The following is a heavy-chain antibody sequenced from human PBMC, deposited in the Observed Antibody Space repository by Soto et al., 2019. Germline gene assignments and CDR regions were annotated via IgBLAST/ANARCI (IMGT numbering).Heavy chain of an antibody. CDR1: GGTFSSYT. Sequence: SVKVSCKASGGTFSSYTISWVRQAPGQGLEWMGRIIPILGIANYAQKFQGRVTITADKSTSTAYMELSSLRSEDTAVYYCAAADPLNYFDYWGQGTLVTVSS. D-gene: IGHD6-13*01. CDR2: IIPILGIA. V-gene: IGHV1-69*02. CDR3: AAADPLNYFDY. J-gene: IGHJ4*02.